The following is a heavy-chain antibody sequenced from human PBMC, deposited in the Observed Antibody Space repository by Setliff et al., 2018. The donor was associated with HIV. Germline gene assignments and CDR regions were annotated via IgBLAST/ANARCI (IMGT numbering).Heavy chain of an antibody. CDR1: GYNFINYG. D-gene: IGHD1-26*01. J-gene: IGHJ5*02. Sequence: ASVKVSCKASGYNFINYGISWVRQAPGQGLEWMGWISAYNGNTDYAPRLLGRVTMTTGTFTSTAYMELRSLSSDDTAVYYCARARLQGIVTAVGPRDNCLDPWGQGTRVTVSS. CDR3: ARARLQGIVTAVGPRDNCLDP. V-gene: IGHV1-18*01. CDR2: ISAYNGNT.